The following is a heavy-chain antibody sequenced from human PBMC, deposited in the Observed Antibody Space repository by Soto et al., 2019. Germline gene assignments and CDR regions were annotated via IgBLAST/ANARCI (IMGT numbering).Heavy chain of an antibody. V-gene: IGHV3-48*03. Sequence: PGGSLRLSCVASRFTFSTYEMHWVRQAPGKGLEWVSYISSGGSTVYYADPVKGRFTISRDNTGNSLYLQMNSLRDEDTALYYCVRYCSTTLCNGVATRTFDYWGQGTLVTVSS. CDR3: VRYCSTTLCNGVATRTFDY. CDR1: RFTFSTYE. CDR2: ISSGGSTV. J-gene: IGHJ4*02. D-gene: IGHD2-2*01.